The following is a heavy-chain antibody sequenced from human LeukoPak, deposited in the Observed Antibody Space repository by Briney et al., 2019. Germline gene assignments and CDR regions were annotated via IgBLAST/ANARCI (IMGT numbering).Heavy chain of an antibody. CDR3: ARAPVQYCGCDCDAFDI. J-gene: IGHJ3*02. CDR1: GFTFSSYW. CDR2: INSDGSST. D-gene: IGHD2-21*02. Sequence: PGGSLRLSCAASGFTFSSYWMHWVRQVPGKGLVWVSRINSDGSSTTYADSVKGRFTISRDNAMKTLYLQMNSLRAGDTAVFYCARAPVQYCGCDCDAFDIWGQGTMVTVSS. V-gene: IGHV3-74*01.